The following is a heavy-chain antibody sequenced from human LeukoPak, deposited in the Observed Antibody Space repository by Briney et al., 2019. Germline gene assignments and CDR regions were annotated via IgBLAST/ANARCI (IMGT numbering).Heavy chain of an antibody. J-gene: IGHJ4*02. CDR3: AKASSGGSVPYYFDS. Sequence: GGSLRLSCAASGFTFDDYAMHWGRQPPGKGLEWVSGISWNSGIIIYVDSVEGRFTISRDNAKNSLYLQMNSVRADDTALYYCAKASSGGSVPYYFDSWGEGTLVTVSS. CDR1: GFTFDDYA. D-gene: IGHD6-25*01. V-gene: IGHV3-9*01. CDR2: ISWNSGII.